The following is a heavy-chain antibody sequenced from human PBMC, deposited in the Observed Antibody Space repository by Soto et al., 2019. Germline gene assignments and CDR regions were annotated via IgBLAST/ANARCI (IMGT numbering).Heavy chain of an antibody. CDR3: ARGGNLEYSSPGGDYYYAMDV. CDR2: SSPNSGST. Sequence: ASVKVSCKAAGSSFSGYYIHWVRQAPGQGLEWMGRSSPNSGSTSYAQKFQDRVTVTWDTSFSTGYMEMSSLTSDDSAMYWCARGGNLEYSSPGGDYYYAMDVWGQGTAVTVSS. D-gene: IGHD4-4*01. J-gene: IGHJ6*02. V-gene: IGHV1-2*02. CDR1: GSSFSGYY.